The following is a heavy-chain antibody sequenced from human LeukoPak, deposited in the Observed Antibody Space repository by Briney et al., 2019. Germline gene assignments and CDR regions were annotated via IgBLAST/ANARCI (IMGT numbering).Heavy chain of an antibody. D-gene: IGHD3-10*01. Sequence: SVTVSCKASGGTFSSYAISWVRQAPGQGLEWMGGIIPIFGTANYAQKFQGRVTITADESTSTAYMELSSLRSEDTAVYYCARDTRVRGSVNYGMDVWGQGTTVTVSS. CDR2: IIPIFGTA. CDR3: ARDTRVRGSVNYGMDV. J-gene: IGHJ6*02. CDR1: GGTFSSYA. V-gene: IGHV1-69*13.